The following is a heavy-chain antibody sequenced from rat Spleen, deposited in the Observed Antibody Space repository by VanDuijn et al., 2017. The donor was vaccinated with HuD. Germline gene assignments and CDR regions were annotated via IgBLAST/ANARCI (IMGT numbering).Heavy chain of an antibody. CDR1: GYTFTSYA. CDR3: ARYNSGYFDY. J-gene: IGHJ2*01. V-gene: IGHV1-57*01. Sequence: QVQLQQSGAELAKPGSSVKISCKASGYTFTSYAMHWIKQTTGQALEWTGYIAPGSGGTKYNEKFKGKATLTVDKSSSTAYMQLSSLTPVDTAVYYCARYNSGYFDYWGQGVMVTVSS. D-gene: IGHD4-3*01. CDR2: IAPGSGGT.